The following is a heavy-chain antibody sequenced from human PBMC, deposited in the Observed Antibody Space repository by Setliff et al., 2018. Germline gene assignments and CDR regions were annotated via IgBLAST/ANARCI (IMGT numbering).Heavy chain of an antibody. CDR1: GGTFSSYA. Sequence: SVKVSCKASGGTFSSYAISWVRQAPGQGLEWMGGIIPIFGTANYAQKFQGRVTITTDESTSTAYMELSSLRPEDTAVYYCARGSRGGWYSSYYFDYWGQGTLVTVSS. V-gene: IGHV1-69*05. J-gene: IGHJ4*02. CDR3: ARGSRGGWYSSYYFDY. CDR2: IIPIFGTA. D-gene: IGHD1-26*01.